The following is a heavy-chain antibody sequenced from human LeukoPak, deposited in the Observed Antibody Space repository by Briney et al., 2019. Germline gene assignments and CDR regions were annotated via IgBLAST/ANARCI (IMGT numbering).Heavy chain of an antibody. J-gene: IGHJ4*02. V-gene: IGHV1-69-2*01. D-gene: IGHD1-1*01. CDR1: GYVFGDYY. Sequence: ASVKISCKASGYVFGDYYVHWVKEAPGKGLEYMGRVDPADDQRIYAPNFLGRVTITADTSTDTAYMELSSLRSEDTALYYCATFGTGIHSSISTLLYWGQGTLVTVSS. CDR2: VDPADDQR. CDR3: ATFGTGIHSSISTLLY.